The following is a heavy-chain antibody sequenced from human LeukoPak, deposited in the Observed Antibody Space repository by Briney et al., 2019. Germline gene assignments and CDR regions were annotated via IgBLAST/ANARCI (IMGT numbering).Heavy chain of an antibody. Sequence: GGSLRLSCAASGFTFSSYEMNWVRQAPGKGLEWVSKISSSGSAIYYADSVKGRFTISRDNAKSTLYLQLNSLRAEDTAVYYCARGRSLGYWGQGTLVTVSS. J-gene: IGHJ4*02. CDR2: ISSSGSAI. D-gene: IGHD6-19*01. CDR3: ARGRSLGY. V-gene: IGHV3-48*03. CDR1: GFTFSSYE.